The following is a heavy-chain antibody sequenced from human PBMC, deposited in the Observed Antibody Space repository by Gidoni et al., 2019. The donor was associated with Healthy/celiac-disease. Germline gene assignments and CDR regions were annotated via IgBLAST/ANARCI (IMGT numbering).Heavy chain of an antibody. D-gene: IGHD3-10*01. CDR3: TTAGYYGSWPHMDV. CDR1: GLTFSNAW. J-gene: IGHJ6*03. CDR2: IKIKTDGGTT. V-gene: IGHV3-15*07. Sequence: EVQLVEAGGGLVEPGGSIRISCAASGLTFSNAWMNWVRQAPGKVLEWVGRIKIKTDGGTTDYAAPVKGRFTISSEDSTTTLYLQMNSLKTEDTAVYYCTTAGYYGSWPHMDVWGKGTTVTVSS.